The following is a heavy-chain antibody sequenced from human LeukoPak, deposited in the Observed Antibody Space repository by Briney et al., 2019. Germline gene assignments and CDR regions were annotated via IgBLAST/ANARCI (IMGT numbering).Heavy chain of an antibody. V-gene: IGHV4-59*12. CDR3: ARSTREYYYDSSGYYFDY. D-gene: IGHD3-22*01. CDR2: IYYSGTT. J-gene: IGHJ4*02. CDR1: GGSISSYY. Sequence: SETLSLTCTVSGGSISSYYWSWIRQPPGEGLEWIGYIYYSGTTNYNPSLKSRVSMSVDTSKNQFSLKLSSVTAADTAVYYCARSTREYYYDSSGYYFDYWGQGTLVTVSS.